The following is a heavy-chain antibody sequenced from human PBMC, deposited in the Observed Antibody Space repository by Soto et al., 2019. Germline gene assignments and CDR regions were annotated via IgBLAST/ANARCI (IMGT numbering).Heavy chain of an antibody. CDR2: ISHSGST. D-gene: IGHD4-17*01. CDR1: GGSISDDY. J-gene: IGHJ4*02. CDR3: ASVIGGDSEYYFDY. Sequence: SETLSLTCTVSGGSISDDYWSWIRQPPGKGLEWIGHISHSGSTNYNPSLKSRVTISVDTSKRQFSLELSSVTAADTAVYYCASVIGGDSEYYFDYWGQGTLVTVSS. V-gene: IGHV4-59*01.